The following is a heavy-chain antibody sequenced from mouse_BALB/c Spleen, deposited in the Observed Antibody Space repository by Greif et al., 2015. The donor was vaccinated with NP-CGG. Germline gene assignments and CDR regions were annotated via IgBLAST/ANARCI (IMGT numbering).Heavy chain of an antibody. CDR1: GFTFSSYW. J-gene: IGHJ4*01. V-gene: IGHV6-6*02. CDR3: TAPMDY. Sequence: EVQGVESGGGLVQPGGSMKLSCVASGFTFSSYWMSWVRQSPEKGLEWVAEIRLKSDNYATHYAESVKGKFTISRDDSKSRLYLQMNSLRAEDTGIYYCTAPMDYWGQGTSVTVSS. CDR2: IRLKSDNYAT.